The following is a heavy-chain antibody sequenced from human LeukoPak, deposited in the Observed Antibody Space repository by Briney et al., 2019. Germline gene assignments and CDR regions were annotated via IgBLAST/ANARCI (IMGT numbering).Heavy chain of an antibody. Sequence: GESLKISCKGSGYSFTSYWIAWVRQMPGKGLEWMGVIYPGDSDTKYSPSFQGQVTISADKSTSTAYLQWSGLKASDTAMYYCTRLGWGVYDTSGNYLSDAFDIWGQGTMVTVYS. V-gene: IGHV5-51*01. D-gene: IGHD3-22*01. J-gene: IGHJ3*02. CDR2: IYPGDSDT. CDR1: GYSFTSYW. CDR3: TRLGWGVYDTSGNYLSDAFDI.